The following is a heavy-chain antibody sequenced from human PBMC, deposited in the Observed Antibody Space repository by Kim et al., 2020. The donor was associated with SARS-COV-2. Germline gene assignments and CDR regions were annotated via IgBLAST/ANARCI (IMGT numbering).Heavy chain of an antibody. D-gene: IGHD6-13*01. Sequence: GGSLRLSCAASGFTFSSNDLSWVRQAPGRGLEWVSTISASGDSTYYADSVKGRFSISRDNSKNTLYLQMNTLRVEDTALYYCAMKGGQQVIPAYFDFWGQGTRVSVSS. CDR2: ISASGDST. J-gene: IGHJ4*02. CDR3: AMKGGQQVIPAYFDF. V-gene: IGHV3-23*01. CDR1: GFTFSSND.